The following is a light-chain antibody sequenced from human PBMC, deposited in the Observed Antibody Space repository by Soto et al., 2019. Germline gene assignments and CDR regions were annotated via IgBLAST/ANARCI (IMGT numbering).Light chain of an antibody. Sequence: EIVLTQSPATLSLSPGERATLSCRASQSISIYLAWYQQKPGQAPRLLIYDASNRATDIPVRFSGSGSGTDLTLTISSLEPEDFAVYYCQQRTNWPITFGQGTRLEIK. CDR3: QQRTNWPIT. V-gene: IGKV3-11*01. CDR2: DAS. CDR1: QSISIY. J-gene: IGKJ5*01.